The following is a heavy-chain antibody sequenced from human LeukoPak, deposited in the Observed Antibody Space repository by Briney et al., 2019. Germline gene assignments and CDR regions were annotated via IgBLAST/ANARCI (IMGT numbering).Heavy chain of an antibody. V-gene: IGHV3-64*01. CDR2: ISSDVGST. J-gene: IGHJ5*02. CDR3: ARDPSGGTTSSWFDV. D-gene: IGHD1-1*01. Sequence: GGSLRLTCAASGFTFRHYLMHWVRQAPGKGLEYVAGISSDVGSTNYGNSLKGRFTISRDNSKNTLYLQMGGLRAEDMAVYYCARDPSGGTTSSWFDVWGQGSLVTVSS. CDR1: GFTFRHYL.